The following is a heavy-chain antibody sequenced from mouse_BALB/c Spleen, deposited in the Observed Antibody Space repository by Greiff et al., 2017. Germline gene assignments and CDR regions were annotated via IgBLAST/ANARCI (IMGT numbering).Heavy chain of an antibody. CDR1: GYSITSGYY. CDR3: ARDKMNYAMDY. J-gene: IGHJ4*01. Sequence: EVKLQESGPGLVKPSQSLSLTCSVTGYSITSGYYWNWIRQFPGNKLEWMGYISYDGSNNYNPSLKNRISITRDTSKNQFFLKLNSVTTEDTATYYCARDKMNYAMDYWGQGTSVTVSS. V-gene: IGHV3-6*02. CDR2: ISYDGSN.